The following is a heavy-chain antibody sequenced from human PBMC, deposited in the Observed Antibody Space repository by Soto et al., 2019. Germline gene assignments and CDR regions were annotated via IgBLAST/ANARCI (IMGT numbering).Heavy chain of an antibody. CDR1: GFTFSSYA. D-gene: IGHD3-10*01. CDR2: ISYDGSNK. J-gene: IGHJ4*02. Sequence: QVQLVESGGGVVQPGRSLRLSCAASGFTFSSYAMHWVRQAPGKGLEWVAVISYDGSNKYYADSVKGRFTISGDNSKNTLYLQMNSLRAEDTAVYYCARDGLLWFGEFGYWGQGTLVTVSS. V-gene: IGHV3-30-3*01. CDR3: ARDGLLWFGEFGY.